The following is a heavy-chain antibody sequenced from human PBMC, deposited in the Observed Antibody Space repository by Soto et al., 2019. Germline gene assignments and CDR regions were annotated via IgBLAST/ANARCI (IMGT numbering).Heavy chain of an antibody. J-gene: IGHJ4*02. D-gene: IGHD3-16*01. CDR2: IYYSGST. Sequence: QVQLQESGPGLVKPSETLSLTCTVSGGSISSYYWSWIRQPPGKGLEWIGYIYYSGSTNYNYSLKSRVTISVDTSKNQFSLKLSSVTAADTAVYYGARRYGGNFDYWGQGTLVTVSS. V-gene: IGHV4-59*01. CDR1: GGSISSYY. CDR3: ARRYGGNFDY.